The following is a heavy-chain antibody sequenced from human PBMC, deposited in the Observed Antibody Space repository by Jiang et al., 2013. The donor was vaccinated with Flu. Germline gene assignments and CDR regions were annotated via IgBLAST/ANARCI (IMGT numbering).Heavy chain of an antibody. CDR1: GSSFGSYA. D-gene: IGHD2-2*01. CDR3: AKEDCDSTSCSRVF. CDR2: ISRGASTT. V-gene: IGHV3-23*01. Sequence: QLLESGGGLVQPGGPVRLSCAASGSSFGSYAMSWFRQAPGKGLAWVSSISRGASTTYFGGPDTFYADSVRGRFTISRDNSANTLYLQMTSLRADDTALYYCAKEDCDSTSCSRVFWGRGTLVTVSS. J-gene: IGHJ4*02.